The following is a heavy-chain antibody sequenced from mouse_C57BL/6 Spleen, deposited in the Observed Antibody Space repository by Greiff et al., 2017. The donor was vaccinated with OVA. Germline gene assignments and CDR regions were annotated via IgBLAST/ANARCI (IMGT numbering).Heavy chain of an antibody. CDR2: ISSGSSTI. D-gene: IGHD2-3*01. CDR3: ARRYDGYPYYFDD. J-gene: IGHJ2*01. Sequence: EVKLVESGGGLVKPGGSLKLSCAASGFTFSDYGMHWVRQAPEKGLEWVAYISSGSSTIYYADTVKGRFTISRDNAKNTLFLQMTSLRSEDTAMYYCARRYDGYPYYFDDWGKGTTLTVSS. V-gene: IGHV5-17*01. CDR1: GFTFSDYG.